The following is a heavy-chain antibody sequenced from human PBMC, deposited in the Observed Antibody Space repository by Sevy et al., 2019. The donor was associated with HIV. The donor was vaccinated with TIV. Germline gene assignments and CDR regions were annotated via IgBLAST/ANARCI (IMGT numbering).Heavy chain of an antibody. D-gene: IGHD4-17*01. CDR2: VYTSGST. V-gene: IGHV4-61*02. CDR3: ARAPYGDYGFDY. CDR1: GGSISSNSYY. Sequence: TLSLTCTVSGGSISSNSYYWSWIRQPAGKGLEWIGRVYTSGSTNYNPSLKSHVTISVDTSKNQFSLTLGSVTVADTAMYYCARAPYGDYGFDYWGQGTLVTVSS. J-gene: IGHJ4*02.